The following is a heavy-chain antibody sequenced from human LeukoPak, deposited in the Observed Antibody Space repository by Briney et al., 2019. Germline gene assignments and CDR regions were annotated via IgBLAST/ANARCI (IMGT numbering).Heavy chain of an antibody. CDR2: LYSGGST. D-gene: IGHD3-10*01. V-gene: IGHV3-66*02. CDR1: GVTVSNTY. CDR3: AKLPSYYYYMDV. Sequence: GGSLRLSCAASGVTVSNTYMSWVRQAPGKGLEWVSILYSGGSTYYADSVKGRFTISRDTSKNTVYLQMNSLKTEDTAVYYCAKLPSYYYYMDVWGKGTTVTVSS. J-gene: IGHJ6*03.